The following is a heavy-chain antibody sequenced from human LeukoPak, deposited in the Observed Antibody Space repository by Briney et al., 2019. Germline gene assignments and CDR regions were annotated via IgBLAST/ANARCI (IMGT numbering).Heavy chain of an antibody. J-gene: IGHJ4*02. CDR1: GGSISSGDYY. CDR3: AREGGRSGTTVDY. Sequence: SETLSLTCTVSGGSISSGDYYWSWIRQPPGKGLEWIGYIYYSGSTYYNPSLKSRVTISVDTSKNQFSLKLSSVTAADTAVYYCAREGGRSGTTVDYWGQGTLVTVS. CDR2: IYYSGST. D-gene: IGHD1-7*01. V-gene: IGHV4-30-4*08.